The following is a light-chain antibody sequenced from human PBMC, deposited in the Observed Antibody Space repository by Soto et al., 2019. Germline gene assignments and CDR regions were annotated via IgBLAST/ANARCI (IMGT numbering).Light chain of an antibody. CDR1: SSDVGNNNY. Sequence: QSALTQPASVSGSPGQSITISCTGTSSDVGNNNYVSWYQHNPGRAPKVMICDVTNRPSGVSNRFSGSKSGNTASLTISGLQAEDEADYYCSSFTGSSYVFGTGTTVTVL. V-gene: IGLV2-14*03. CDR2: DVT. J-gene: IGLJ1*01. CDR3: SSFTGSSYV.